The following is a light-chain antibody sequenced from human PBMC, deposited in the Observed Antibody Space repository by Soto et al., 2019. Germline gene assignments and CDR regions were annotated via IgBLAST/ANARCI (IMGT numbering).Light chain of an antibody. CDR3: QSYDSSLSGSV. V-gene: IGLV1-40*01. CDR2: GNS. CDR1: SSNIGAGYD. J-gene: IGLJ3*02. Sequence: QLVLTQPPSVSGAPGQRVTISCTGSSSNIGAGYDVHWYQQLPGTAPKLLIYGNSNRPSGVPVRFSGSKSGTSASLAITGLQAEDEADYYCQSYDSSLSGSVFGGGTKLTVL.